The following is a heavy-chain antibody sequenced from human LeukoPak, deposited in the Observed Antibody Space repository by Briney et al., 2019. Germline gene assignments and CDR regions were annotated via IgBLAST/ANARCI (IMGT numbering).Heavy chain of an antibody. J-gene: IGHJ4*02. CDR3: ARLPANTAAADQFDY. Sequence: PSETLSLTCAVYGGSFSGYYRSWIRQPPGKGLEWIGEINHSGSTYYNPSLTSRVTISVDTSKKQLSLKLSSVTAADTAMYYCARLPANTAAADQFDYWGQGTLVTVSS. CDR2: INHSGST. CDR1: GGSFSGYY. V-gene: IGHV4-34*01. D-gene: IGHD6-25*01.